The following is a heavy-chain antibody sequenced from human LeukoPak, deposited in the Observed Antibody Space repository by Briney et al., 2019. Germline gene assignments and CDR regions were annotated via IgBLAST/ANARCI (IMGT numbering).Heavy chain of an antibody. V-gene: IGHV3-43*02. CDR2: IRADGITT. CDR3: AKDYY. Sequence: PGGSLRLSCAASGFTFDDYAMHWVRQAPGKGLEWASLIRADGITTYYADSVKGRFTISRDSSKNSLYLQMNSLRTEDSALYYCAKDYYWGQGTLVTVSS. CDR1: GFTFDDYA. J-gene: IGHJ4*02.